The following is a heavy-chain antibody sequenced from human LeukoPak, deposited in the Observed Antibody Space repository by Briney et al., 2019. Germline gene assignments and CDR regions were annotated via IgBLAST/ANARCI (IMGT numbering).Heavy chain of an antibody. V-gene: IGHV1-24*01. J-gene: IGHJ5*02. D-gene: IGHD5-18*01. CDR1: GYTLTELS. Sequence: GASVKVSCKVSGYTLTELSMHWVRQAPGKGLEWMGRFDPEDGETIYAQKFQGVTMTADTSADTAYMELSSLRSEDTAVYFCARVTHTELSTWFDPWGQGTLVTVSS. CDR2: FDPEDGET. CDR3: ARVTHTELSTWFDP.